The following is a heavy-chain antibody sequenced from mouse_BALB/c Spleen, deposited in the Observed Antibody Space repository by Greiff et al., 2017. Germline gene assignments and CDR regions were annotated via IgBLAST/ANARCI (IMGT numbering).Heavy chain of an antibody. CDR1: GYTFTSYT. V-gene: IGHV1-4*02. J-gene: IGHJ4*01. Sequence: VQLQQSAAELARPGASVKMSCKASGYTFTSYTMHWVKQRPGQGLEWIGYINPSSGYTEYNQKFKDKTTLTADKSSSTAYMQLSSLTSEDSAVYYCARAFYYGSSYAMDYWGQGTSVTVSS. CDR3: ARAFYYGSSYAMDY. CDR2: INPSSGYT. D-gene: IGHD1-1*01.